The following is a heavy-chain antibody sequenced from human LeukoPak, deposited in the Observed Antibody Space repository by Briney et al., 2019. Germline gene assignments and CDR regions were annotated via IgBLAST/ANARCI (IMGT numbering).Heavy chain of an antibody. D-gene: IGHD3-3*01. CDR1: GFTFNSVA. CDR2: IRAGGGTT. V-gene: IGHV3-23*01. Sequence: LRPSCTTSGFTFNSVAMRRVSQAPGKRLDKIPAIRAGGGTTYYADTVKGRFTISRDDSKNTRYLQMNNLRAVDTAVYFCAKGGVGSGYFTGGYYFDYWGQGTLVTVSS. J-gene: IGHJ4*01. CDR3: AKGGVGSGYFTGGYYFDY.